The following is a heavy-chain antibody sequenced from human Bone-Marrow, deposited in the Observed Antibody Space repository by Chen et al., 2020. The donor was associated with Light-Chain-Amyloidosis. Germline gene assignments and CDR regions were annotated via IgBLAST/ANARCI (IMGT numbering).Heavy chain of an antibody. Sequence: EVQLVESGGGLVQPGGTLSLSCAASGFTCSSYEMNWGRQAPGKGVEWVSYISSSGSTIYYADSVKGRFTISRDNAENSLYLQMNSLRAEDTAVYYCARGPIAAAFVGYFDYWGQGTLVTVSS. CDR3: ARGPIAAAFVGYFDY. J-gene: IGHJ4*02. CDR2: ISSSGSTI. CDR1: GFTCSSYE. D-gene: IGHD6-13*01. V-gene: IGHV3-48*03.